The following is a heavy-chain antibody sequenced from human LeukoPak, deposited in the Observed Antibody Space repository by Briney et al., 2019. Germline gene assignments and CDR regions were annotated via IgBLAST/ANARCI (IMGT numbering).Heavy chain of an antibody. D-gene: IGHD3-10*01. Sequence: PGGSLRLSCAASGFSFSNYGMGWVRQAPGKWLEYVANINQDGSEKSEVDSVKGRFTISRDNAKNSLYLQMNSLRVEDTAVYYCARYGMWFALDFWGQGTLVTVSS. CDR2: INQDGSEK. J-gene: IGHJ4*02. CDR3: ARYGMWFALDF. V-gene: IGHV3-7*04. CDR1: GFSFSNYG.